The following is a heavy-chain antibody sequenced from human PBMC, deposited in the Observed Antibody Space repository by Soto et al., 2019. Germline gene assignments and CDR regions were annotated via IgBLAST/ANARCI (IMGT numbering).Heavy chain of an antibody. V-gene: IGHV3-23*01. CDR1: GFIFSDYA. D-gene: IGHD3-16*01. Sequence: GGSLRLSCVASGFIFSDYAMTWVRQAPGKGLQWVATISASGGNIEYADSLKGRFTISRDNSKNSVYLQLSGLTADDTAVHYCAKVAGGLGYFDLWGRGTLVTVSS. CDR3: AKVAGGLGYFDL. CDR2: ISASGGNI. J-gene: IGHJ2*01.